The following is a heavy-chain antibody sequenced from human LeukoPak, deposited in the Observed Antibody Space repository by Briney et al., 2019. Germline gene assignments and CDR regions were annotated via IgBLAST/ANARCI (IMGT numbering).Heavy chain of an antibody. CDR1: GGSFSGYY. V-gene: IGHV4-34*01. J-gene: IGHJ4*02. Sequence: PSETLSLTCAVYGGSFSGYYSGWIRQPPGKGLEWIGEINQSVSTNYNPSLKSRVTVSVDTSKNQFSLKLSSVTAADTAVYYCARGTNYGGFDYWGQGTLVTVSS. D-gene: IGHD1-7*01. CDR2: INQSVST. CDR3: ARGTNYGGFDY.